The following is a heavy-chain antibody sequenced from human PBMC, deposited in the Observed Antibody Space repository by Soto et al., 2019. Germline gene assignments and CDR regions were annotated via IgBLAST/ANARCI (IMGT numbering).Heavy chain of an antibody. Sequence: GGSLRLSCAASGFTFSSYGMHWVRQAPGKGLEWVAVISYDGSNKYYADSVKGRFTISRDNSKNTLYLQMNSLRAEDTAVYYSAKEFFGSGSYYGYPDFWGQGTLVTVSS. J-gene: IGHJ4*02. D-gene: IGHD1-26*01. CDR3: AKEFFGSGSYYGYPDF. CDR2: ISYDGSNK. V-gene: IGHV3-30*18. CDR1: GFTFSSYG.